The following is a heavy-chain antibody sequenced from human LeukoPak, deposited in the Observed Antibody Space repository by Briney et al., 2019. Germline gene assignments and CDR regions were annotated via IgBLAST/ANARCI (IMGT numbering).Heavy chain of an antibody. CDR2: ISAYNGNT. CDR1: GYTFSSYR. CDR3: ARDAGSSGWRQGDS. V-gene: IGHV1-18*01. D-gene: IGHD6-19*01. Sequence: ASVKVSCKASGYTFSSYRISWLRPAPGQGLEWMGWISAYNGNTNYAQKFQGRVTMTTDTSTSTAYMEIRSLTSDDTAIYYCARDAGSSGWRQGDSWGQGTLVTVSS. J-gene: IGHJ4*02.